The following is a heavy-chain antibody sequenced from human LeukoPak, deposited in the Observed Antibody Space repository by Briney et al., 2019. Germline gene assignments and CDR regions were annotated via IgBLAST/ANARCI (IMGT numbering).Heavy chain of an antibody. V-gene: IGHV3-30*04. D-gene: IGHD2-2*01. CDR2: ISYDGSNK. Sequence: PGRSRRLSCAASGFTFSSYAMHWVRQAPGKGLEWVAVISYDGSNKYYADSVKGRFTISRDNSKNTLYLQMNSLRAEDTAVYYCARAVGTRGVPAALDYWGQGTLVTVSS. CDR3: ARAVGTRGVPAALDY. CDR1: GFTFSSYA. J-gene: IGHJ4*02.